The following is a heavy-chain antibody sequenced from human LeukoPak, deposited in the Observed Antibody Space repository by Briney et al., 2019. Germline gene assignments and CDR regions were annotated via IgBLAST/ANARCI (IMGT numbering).Heavy chain of an antibody. V-gene: IGHV4-4*07. CDR2: IYTSGST. J-gene: IGHJ4*02. Sequence: PSETLSLTCTVSGGSISSYYWSWIRQPAGKGLEWIGRIYTSGSTNYNPSLKSRVTMSIDTSNNQFSLKLSSVTAADTAVYYCAGDQWGSPLDYWGQGTLVIVSS. D-gene: IGHD1-26*01. CDR3: AGDQWGSPLDY. CDR1: GGSISSYY.